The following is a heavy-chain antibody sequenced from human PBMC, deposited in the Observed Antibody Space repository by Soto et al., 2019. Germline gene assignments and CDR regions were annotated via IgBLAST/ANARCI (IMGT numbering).Heavy chain of an antibody. Sequence: SETLSLTCTVSGDSISSGDYYWNWIRQPPGKGLEWIGYIYYSGSTNYNPSLKSRVTISVDTSKNQFSLKLSSVTAADTAVYYCARAPRGNYGYPSYFDYWGQGTLVTRLL. CDR1: GDSISSGDYY. J-gene: IGHJ4*02. CDR3: ARAPRGNYGYPSYFDY. D-gene: IGHD3-10*01. V-gene: IGHV4-61*08. CDR2: IYYSGST.